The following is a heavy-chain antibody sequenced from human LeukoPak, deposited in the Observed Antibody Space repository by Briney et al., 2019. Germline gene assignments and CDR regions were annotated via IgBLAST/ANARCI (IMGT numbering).Heavy chain of an antibody. CDR3: ARDYGLYYMDV. J-gene: IGHJ6*03. CDR2: ISPNSGGT. CDR1: GYTFTGYY. V-gene: IGHV1-2*02. Sequence: ASVKVSCKASGYTFTGYYMHWVRQAPGQGLEWPGWISPNSGGTNYAQKFQGRVTMTRYTSISTAYMELSRLRSDDTAVDYCARDYGLYYMDVWGKGTTVTVSS. D-gene: IGHD4-17*01.